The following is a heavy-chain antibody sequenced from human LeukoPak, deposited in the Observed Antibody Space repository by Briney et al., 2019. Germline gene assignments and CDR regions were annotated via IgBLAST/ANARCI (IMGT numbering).Heavy chain of an antibody. CDR3: ARESLGRYGSGSQDAFDI. CDR2: INTNTGNP. J-gene: IGHJ3*02. Sequence: ASVKVSCKASGYTFTSYAMNWVRQAPGQGREGMGWINTNTGNPTYAQGFTGRFVFSLDTSVSTAYLQISSLKAEDTAGYYCARESLGRYGSGSQDAFDIGGQGTKVTVSS. D-gene: IGHD3-10*01. CDR1: GYTFTSYA. V-gene: IGHV7-4-1*02.